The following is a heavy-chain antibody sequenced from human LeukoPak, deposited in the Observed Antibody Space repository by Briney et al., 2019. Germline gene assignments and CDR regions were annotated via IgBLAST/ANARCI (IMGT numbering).Heavy chain of an antibody. CDR2: IYSTGST. J-gene: IGHJ4*02. Sequence: SQTLSLTCTVSGGSISSGGYYWSWIRQPAGKGLEYIGRIYSTGSTNYNPSLRSRVAISVDTSKNHFSLKLSSVTAADTAVYYCARDQTYSGSGIYTYFDYWGQGILVTVSS. D-gene: IGHD3-10*01. CDR3: ARDQTYSGSGIYTYFDY. CDR1: GGSISSGGYY. V-gene: IGHV4-61*02.